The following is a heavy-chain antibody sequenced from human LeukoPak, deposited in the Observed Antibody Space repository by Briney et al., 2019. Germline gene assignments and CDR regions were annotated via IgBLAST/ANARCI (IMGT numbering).Heavy chain of an antibody. Sequence: PGRSLGLSCAASGFTFDDYAMHWVRQAPGKGLEWVSGISWNSGSIGYADSVKGRFTISRDNAKNSLYLQMNSLRAEDTALYYCAKDIAAAGTGWYFDLWGRGTLVTVSS. CDR2: ISWNSGSI. CDR1: GFTFDDYA. CDR3: AKDIAAAGTGWYFDL. V-gene: IGHV3-9*01. D-gene: IGHD6-13*01. J-gene: IGHJ2*01.